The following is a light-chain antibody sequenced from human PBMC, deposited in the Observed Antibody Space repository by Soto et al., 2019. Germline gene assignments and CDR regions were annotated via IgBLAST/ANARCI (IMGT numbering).Light chain of an antibody. V-gene: IGKV3-15*01. CDR2: GAS. CDR3: QQYNNWPVT. J-gene: IGKJ3*01. CDR1: QSVSSN. Sequence: EIVMTQSPATLSVSPGERATLSCRASQSVSSNLAWYQQKPGQAPRLLIYGASTRATGIPARFSGSVYGTEFTLTISSLQSEDFAVYYCQQYNNWPVTFGPGTKVDIK.